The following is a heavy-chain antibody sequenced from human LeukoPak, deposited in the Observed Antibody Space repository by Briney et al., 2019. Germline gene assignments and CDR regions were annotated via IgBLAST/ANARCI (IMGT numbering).Heavy chain of an antibody. CDR3: ARGIGITMVRGVNNWFDP. Sequence: SQTLSLTCAISGDSVSSNSAAWNWIRQSPSRGLGWLGRTYYRSKWYNDYAVSVKSRITINPDTSKNQFSLQLNSVTPEDTAVYYCARGIGITMVRGVNNWFDPWGQGTLVTVSS. CDR1: GDSVSSNSAA. D-gene: IGHD3-10*01. V-gene: IGHV6-1*01. J-gene: IGHJ5*02. CDR2: TYYRSKWYN.